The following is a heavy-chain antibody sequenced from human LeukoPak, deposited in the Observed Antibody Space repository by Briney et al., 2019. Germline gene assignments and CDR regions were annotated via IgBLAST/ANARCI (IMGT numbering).Heavy chain of an antibody. CDR1: GFXFSDYY. J-gene: IGHJ3*02. V-gene: IGHV3-11*03. CDR3: ARSFYDFLNGPYEEAFDM. D-gene: IGHD3-3*01. Sequence: GGSLRLSCAASGFXFSDYYMNWIRQAPGKGLEWVSYISSSATYTDYAESVKGRFTVSRDNAKNSLYLQMNSLRAEDTAVYYCARSFYDFLNGPYEEAFDMWGQGTMVTVSS. CDR2: ISSSATYT.